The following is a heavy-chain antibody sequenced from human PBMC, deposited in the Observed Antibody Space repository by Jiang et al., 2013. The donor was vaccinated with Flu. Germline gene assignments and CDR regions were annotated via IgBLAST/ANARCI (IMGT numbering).Heavy chain of an antibody. CDR3: AREVWVVGATTGIYYFDY. V-gene: IGHV1-2*02. Sequence: EVKKPGASVKVSCKASGYTFTGYYMHWVRQAPGQGLEWMGWINPNSGGTNYAQKFQGRVTMTRDTSISTAYMELSRLRSDDTAVYYCAREVWVVGATTGIYYFDYWGQGTLVTVSS. J-gene: IGHJ4*02. CDR2: INPNSGGT. CDR1: GYTFTGYY. D-gene: IGHD1-26*01.